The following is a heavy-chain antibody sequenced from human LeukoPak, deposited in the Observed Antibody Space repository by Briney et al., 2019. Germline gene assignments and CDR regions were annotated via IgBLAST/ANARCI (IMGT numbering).Heavy chain of an antibody. Sequence: GESLKISCKGSGYSFTSYWIGWVRQMPGKGLEWMGIIYPGDSDTRYSPSFQGQVTISADKSISTAYLQWSSLKASDTAMYYCARHSGRCSSTSCYPYYYYYYMDVWGKGTTVTVSS. V-gene: IGHV5-51*01. J-gene: IGHJ6*03. CDR2: IYPGDSDT. D-gene: IGHD2-2*01. CDR3: ARHSGRCSSTSCYPYYYYYYMDV. CDR1: GYSFTSYW.